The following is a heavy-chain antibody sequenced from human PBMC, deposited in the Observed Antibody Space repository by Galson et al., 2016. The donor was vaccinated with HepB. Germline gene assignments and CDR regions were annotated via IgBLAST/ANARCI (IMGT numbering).Heavy chain of an antibody. D-gene: IGHD3-22*01. J-gene: IGHJ5*02. Sequence: SVKVSCKASGNIFTGYYMHWVRQAPGQGLEWMGWINPNTGDTNYAQKFQGTVTMTRDTSIGTAYMDLSRLRSDDKAVYYCASGSAYYYDSSGLASWFDPWGQGTLVTVSS. CDR2: INPNTGDT. V-gene: IGHV1-2*02. CDR3: ASGSAYYYDSSGLASWFDP. CDR1: GNIFTGYY.